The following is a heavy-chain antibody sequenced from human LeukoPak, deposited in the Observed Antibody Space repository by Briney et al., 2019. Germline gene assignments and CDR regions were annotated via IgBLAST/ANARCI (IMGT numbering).Heavy chain of an antibody. CDR1: GYTFSNSY. J-gene: IGHJ4*02. D-gene: IGHD6-13*01. CDR2: INPHGGNT. CDR3: ARGYDGQQLALSDY. Sequence: ASVKVSCKASGYTFSNSYLHWVRQAPGQGLEWLGFINPHGGNTNLAPKFQGRLTMTRDTSTTTVYMELSSLRSEDSAVYYCARGYDGQQLALSDYWGQGTLVTVSS. V-gene: IGHV1-46*01.